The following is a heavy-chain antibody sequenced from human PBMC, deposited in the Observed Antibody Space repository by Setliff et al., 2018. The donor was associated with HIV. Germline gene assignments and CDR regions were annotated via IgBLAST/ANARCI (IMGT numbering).Heavy chain of an antibody. J-gene: IGHJ3*01. CDR2: INPRGETT. CDR1: GDTFNNYY. V-gene: IGHV1-46*02. CDR3: TRVAVITDDAFDV. Sequence: ASVKVSCKASGDTFNNYYIYWVRQAPGQGLEWMGMINPRGETTNYAQKFQGRVTMTRDTSTSTVYMELSSMRSEDTAFYYCTRVAVITDDAFDVWGQGTMVTVSS. D-gene: IGHD3-16*01.